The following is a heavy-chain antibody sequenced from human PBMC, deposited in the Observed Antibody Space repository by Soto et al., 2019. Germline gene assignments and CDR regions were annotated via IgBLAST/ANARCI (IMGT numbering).Heavy chain of an antibody. CDR3: TRWNGYGDL. J-gene: IGHJ5*02. CDR1: GFSVSTYG. V-gene: IGHV3-23*01. Sequence: DVQILESGGGFVEPGGSLRLSCAGSGFSVSTYGVTWVRQGPGKGLEWVSGVSGGSGATHYRDSVKGRFTITTGYPENTAYLQMNSLRVEDTAVYYCTRWNGYGDLWGQGILVTVS. CDR2: VSGGSGAT. D-gene: IGHD1-1*01.